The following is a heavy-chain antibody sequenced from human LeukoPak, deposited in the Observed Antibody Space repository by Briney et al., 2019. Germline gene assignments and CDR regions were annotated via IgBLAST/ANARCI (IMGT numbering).Heavy chain of an antibody. Sequence: GGSLRLSCAASGFTFSSYEMNWVRQAPGKGLEWVSYISSSGSTIYYADSVKGRFTISRDNAKNSLYLQMNSLRAEDTAVYYCARIINSPYDSSGYYLDYYYYYYMDVWGKGTTVTVSS. J-gene: IGHJ6*03. D-gene: IGHD3-22*01. CDR1: GFTFSSYE. CDR2: ISSSGSTI. V-gene: IGHV3-48*03. CDR3: ARIINSPYDSSGYYLDYYYYYYMDV.